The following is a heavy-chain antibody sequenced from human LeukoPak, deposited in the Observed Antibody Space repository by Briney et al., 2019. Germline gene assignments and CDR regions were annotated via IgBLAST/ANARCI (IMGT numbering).Heavy chain of an antibody. D-gene: IGHD2-2*02. CDR3: ARARSQAISAQYFDY. CDR2: FYYSGST. V-gene: IGHV4-59*08. J-gene: IGHJ4*02. Sequence: SETLPLTCTVSGGSVSSYSWSWIRQPPGKGLEWIGYFYYSGSTNYNPSLKSRVTISVDTSTSQFSLNLTSVTAADTAVYYCARARSQAISAQYFDYWGQGTLVTVSS. CDR1: GGSVSSYS.